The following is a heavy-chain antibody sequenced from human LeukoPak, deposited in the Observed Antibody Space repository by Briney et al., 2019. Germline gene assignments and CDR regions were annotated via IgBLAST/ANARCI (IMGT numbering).Heavy chain of an antibody. D-gene: IGHD5-18*01. CDR2: IYSIGST. V-gene: IGHV3-53*01. Sequence: PGGSLRLSCAASGFTFSSYSMNWVRQAPGKGLEWVSVIYSIGSTYYTDSVKGRFTISRDNSKSTVYLQMDSLRAEDTAVYYCVRDSDTFGFDHWGQGTLVTVSS. CDR3: VRDSDTFGFDH. CDR1: GFTFSSYS. J-gene: IGHJ4*02.